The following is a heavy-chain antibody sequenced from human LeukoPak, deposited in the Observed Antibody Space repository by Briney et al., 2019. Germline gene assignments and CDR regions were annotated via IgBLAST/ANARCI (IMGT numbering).Heavy chain of an antibody. V-gene: IGHV4-39*01. D-gene: IGHD3-9*01. CDR2: IYYSGST. CDR1: GGSISSSSYY. J-gene: IGHJ5*02. CDR3: AGDILTGYYYWFDP. Sequence: SETLSLTCTVSGGSISSSSYYWGWIRQPPGKGLEWIGSIYYSGSTYYNPSLKSRVTISVDTSKNQFSLKLSSVTAADTAVYYCAGDILTGYYYWFDPWGQGTLVTVSS.